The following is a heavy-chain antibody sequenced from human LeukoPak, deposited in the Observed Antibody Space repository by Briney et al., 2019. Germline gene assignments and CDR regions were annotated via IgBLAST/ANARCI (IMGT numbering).Heavy chain of an antibody. CDR2: INHSGST. CDR1: GGSVSSGDYY. Sequence: SETLSLTCTVSGGSVSSGDYYWSWIRRPPGKGLEWIGEINHSGSTNYNPSLKSRVTISVDTSKNQFSLKLSSVTAADTAVYHCARGGSLIVVVPAATYGMDVWGQGTTVTVSS. D-gene: IGHD2-2*01. V-gene: IGHV4-61*08. J-gene: IGHJ6*02. CDR3: ARGGSLIVVVPAATYGMDV.